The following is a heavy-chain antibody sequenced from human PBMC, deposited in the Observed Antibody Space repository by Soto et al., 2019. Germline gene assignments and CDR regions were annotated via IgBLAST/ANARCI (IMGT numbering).Heavy chain of an antibody. CDR1: GYSFTSYW. V-gene: IGHV5-51*01. J-gene: IGHJ3*02. Sequence: GESLKISCKGSGYSFTSYWIGWVRQMPGKGLEWMGIIYPSDSDTRYSPSFQGQVTISADKSISTAYLQRSSLKASDTAMYYCASSTNYYGGNSLEAFDIWGQGTMVTVSS. CDR2: IYPSDSDT. CDR3: ASSTNYYGGNSLEAFDI. D-gene: IGHD4-17*01.